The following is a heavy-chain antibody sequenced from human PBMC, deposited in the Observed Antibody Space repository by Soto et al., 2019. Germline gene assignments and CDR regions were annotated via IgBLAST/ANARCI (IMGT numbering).Heavy chain of an antibody. J-gene: IGHJ4*02. D-gene: IGHD4-17*01. CDR1: GGSISSFNW. CDR3: AIGVKVTTVTTPFYYFDN. Sequence: QVQLQESGPGLVKPSGTLYLTCAVSGGSISSFNWWSVVRQPPGKVLGWIGEIFDSGRTNYNPSLESRVTISVDKSKNHFSLKLSSVTAADTAVYYCAIGVKVTTVTTPFYYFDNWGQGTLVTVSS. CDR2: IFDSGRT. V-gene: IGHV4-4*02.